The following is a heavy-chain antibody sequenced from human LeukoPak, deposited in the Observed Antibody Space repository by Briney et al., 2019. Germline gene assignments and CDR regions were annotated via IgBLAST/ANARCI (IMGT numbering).Heavy chain of an antibody. CDR2: IYYSGST. CDR1: GGFISSYY. D-gene: IGHD3-22*01. J-gene: IGHJ4*02. V-gene: IGHV4-59*01. Sequence: SETLSLTCTVSGGFISSYYWSWIRLPPGKGLEWIGYIYYSGSTNYNPSLKSRVTISVDTSKNQFSLKLSSVTAADTAVYYCARVNYYDSSGPTWEDYWGQGTLVTVSS. CDR3: ARVNYYDSSGPTWEDY.